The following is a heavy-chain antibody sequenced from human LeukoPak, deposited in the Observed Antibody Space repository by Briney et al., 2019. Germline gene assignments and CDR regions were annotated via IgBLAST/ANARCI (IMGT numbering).Heavy chain of an antibody. D-gene: IGHD6-19*01. CDR2: ISSSSSYI. CDR1: GFTFSSYS. CDR3: AGIAVAGTSEYYFDY. V-gene: IGHV3-21*01. J-gene: IGHJ4*02. Sequence: GGSLRLSCAASGFTFSSYSMNWVRQAPGKGLEWVSSISSSSSYIYYADSVKGRYTISRDNAKNSLYLQMNSLRAEDTAVYYCAGIAVAGTSEYYFDYWGQGTLVTVSS.